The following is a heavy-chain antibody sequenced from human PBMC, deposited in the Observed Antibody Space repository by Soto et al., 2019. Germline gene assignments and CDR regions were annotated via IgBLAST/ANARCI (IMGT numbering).Heavy chain of an antibody. J-gene: IGHJ5*02. CDR1: GFTFSNYA. D-gene: IGHD2-21*01. V-gene: IGHV3-23*01. Sequence: EVQVLESGGGLVQPGGSLRLSCAASGFTFSNYAMTWVRQAPGKGLEWFSSISASGSSTYYSDSVKGRFTISRDSSMNTLFLQMNSLKAEDTAIYYCAKDTSVVVSAISAWGQGTLVTVSS. CDR3: AKDTSVVVSAISA. CDR2: ISASGSST.